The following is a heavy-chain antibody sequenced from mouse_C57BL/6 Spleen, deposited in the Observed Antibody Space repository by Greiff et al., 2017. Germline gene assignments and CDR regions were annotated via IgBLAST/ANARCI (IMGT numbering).Heavy chain of an antibody. CDR2: IRSKSNNYAT. CDR3: VRHAAWGMDY. V-gene: IGHV10-1*01. J-gene: IGHJ4*01. Sequence: EVKLQESGGGLVQPKGSLKLSCAASGFSFNTYAMNWVRQAPGKGLEWVARIRSKSNNYATYYADSVKDRFTISRDDSESMLYLQMNNLKTEDTAMYYCVRHAAWGMDYWGQGTSVTVSS. CDR1: GFSFNTYA. D-gene: IGHD4-1*01.